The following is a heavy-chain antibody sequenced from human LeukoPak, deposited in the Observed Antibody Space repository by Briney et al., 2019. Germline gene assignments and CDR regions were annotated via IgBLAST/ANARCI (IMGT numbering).Heavy chain of an antibody. J-gene: IGHJ3*01. CDR1: GASISSTNW. CDR2: IYHTGST. V-gene: IGHV4-4*02. D-gene: IGHD3-16*02. Sequence: SGTLSLTCAVSGASISSTNWWSWVRQPPGKGLEWIGEIYHTGSTKYNPSLESRVTISVDKSNNQFSVRLSSVTAADTAVYYFARDFYQTHALDVWGQGTLVTVSS. CDR3: ARDFYQTHALDV.